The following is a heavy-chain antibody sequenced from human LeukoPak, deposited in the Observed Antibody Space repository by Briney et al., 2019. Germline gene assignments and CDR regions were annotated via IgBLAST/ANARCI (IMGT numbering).Heavy chain of an antibody. D-gene: IGHD2-15*01. CDR3: AKDREEGYCSGGSCYIDY. CDR1: GFTFSSYA. V-gene: IGHV3-23*01. Sequence: GGSLRLSCAASGFTFSSYAMSWVRQAPGKGLEWVSAISGSGGSTYYADSVKGRFTISGDNSKNTLYLQMNSLRAEDTAVYYCAKDREEGYCSGGSCYIDYWGQGTLVTVSS. CDR2: ISGSGGST. J-gene: IGHJ4*02.